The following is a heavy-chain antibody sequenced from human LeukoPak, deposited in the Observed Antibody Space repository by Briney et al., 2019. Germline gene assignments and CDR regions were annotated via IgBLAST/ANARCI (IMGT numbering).Heavy chain of an antibody. J-gene: IGHJ4*02. Sequence: GGSLRLSCAASGFTISNYWMNWVRQAPGKGLEWLANIRRGGSEEYYVDSVRGRFTISRDNTKNSLYLQMNSLRVEDTAVYYCARALIAADNYWGQGTLVTVSS. CDR3: ARALIAADNY. CDR1: GFTISNYW. D-gene: IGHD6-6*01. CDR2: IRRGGSEE. V-gene: IGHV3-7*04.